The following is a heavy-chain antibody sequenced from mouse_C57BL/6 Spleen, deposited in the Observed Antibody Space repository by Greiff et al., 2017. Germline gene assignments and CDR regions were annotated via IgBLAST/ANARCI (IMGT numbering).Heavy chain of an antibody. V-gene: IGHV5-4*03. Sequence: EVKLEESGGGLVKPGGSLKLSCAASGFTFSSYAMSWVRQTPEKRLEWVATISDGGSYTYYPDNVKGRFTISRDNAKNNLYLQMSHLKSEDTAMYYCARGFTTVVEGYFDYWGQGTTLTVSS. J-gene: IGHJ2*01. CDR1: GFTFSSYA. CDR2: ISDGGSYT. CDR3: ARGFTTVVEGYFDY. D-gene: IGHD1-1*01.